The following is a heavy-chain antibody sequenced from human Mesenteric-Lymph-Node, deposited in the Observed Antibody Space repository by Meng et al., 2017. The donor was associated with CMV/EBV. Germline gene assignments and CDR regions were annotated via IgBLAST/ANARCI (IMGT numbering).Heavy chain of an antibody. Sequence: GESLKISCAASGFTFSSYWMHWVRQAPGKGLVWVSRINSDGSSTSYADSVKGRFTISRDNSKNTLYLQMNSLRAEDTAVYYCARDITMVRGVIITGMDVWGQGTTVTVSS. CDR2: INSDGSST. D-gene: IGHD3-10*01. CDR3: ARDITMVRGVIITGMDV. CDR1: GFTFSSYW. J-gene: IGHJ6*02. V-gene: IGHV3-74*01.